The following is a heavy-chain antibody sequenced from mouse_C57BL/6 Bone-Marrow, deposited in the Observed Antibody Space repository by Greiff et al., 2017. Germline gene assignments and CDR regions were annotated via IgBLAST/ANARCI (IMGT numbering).Heavy chain of an antibody. CDR1: GFSLSTFGMG. Sequence: QVTLKVSGPGILRPSQTLSLTCSFSGFSLSTFGMGVGWIRQPSGKGLEWLAHIWWDDDKYCTPALKSRLTISKDTSKNQVFLQIANVDTADTATYYCSRTSTMAPFAYWGQGTLVTVSA. J-gene: IGHJ3*01. D-gene: IGHD2-1*01. CDR3: SRTSTMAPFAY. CDR2: IWWDDDK. V-gene: IGHV8-8*01.